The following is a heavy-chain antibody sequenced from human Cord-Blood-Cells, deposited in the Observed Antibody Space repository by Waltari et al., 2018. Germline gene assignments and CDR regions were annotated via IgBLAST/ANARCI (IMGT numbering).Heavy chain of an antibody. J-gene: IGHJ4*02. D-gene: IGHD3-16*02. CDR3: ARGSID. CDR2: IYSGGST. V-gene: IGHV3-53*01. Sequence: EVQLVESGGGLIQPGGSLRVSGGASVVPVSSNYMSWVRQAPGKGLEWVSVIYSGGSTYYADSVKGRFTISRDNSKNTLYLQMNSLRAEDTAVYYCARGSIDWGQGTLVTVSS. CDR1: VVPVSSNY.